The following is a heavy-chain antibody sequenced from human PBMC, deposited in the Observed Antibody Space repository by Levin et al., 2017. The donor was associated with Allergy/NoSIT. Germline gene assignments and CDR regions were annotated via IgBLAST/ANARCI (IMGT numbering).Heavy chain of an antibody. V-gene: IGHV3-7*01. J-gene: IGHJ4*02. Sequence: GESLKISCAASGFTFSSYWMSWVRQAPGKGLEWVAYIKQDGTETYYVDSVKGRFTISRDNAKNSLYLQMNSLRAEDTAVYYFAGGGGWVFTLWGQGTLVTVSS. D-gene: IGHD3-16*01. CDR1: GFTFSSYW. CDR3: AGGGGWVFTL. CDR2: IKQDGTET.